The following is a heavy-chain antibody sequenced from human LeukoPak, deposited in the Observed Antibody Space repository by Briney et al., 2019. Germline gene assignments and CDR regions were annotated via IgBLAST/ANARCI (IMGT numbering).Heavy chain of an antibody. Sequence: ASVKVSCKASGGTFSSYAISWVRQAPGQGLEWMGGIIPIFGTANYAQKFQGRVTITADESTSTAYMELSSLRSEDTAVYYCARDNIVVVPAAMIREFYYYGMDVWGQGTTVTVSS. D-gene: IGHD2-2*01. J-gene: IGHJ6*02. V-gene: IGHV1-69*01. CDR1: GGTFSSYA. CDR2: IIPIFGTA. CDR3: ARDNIVVVPAAMIREFYYYGMDV.